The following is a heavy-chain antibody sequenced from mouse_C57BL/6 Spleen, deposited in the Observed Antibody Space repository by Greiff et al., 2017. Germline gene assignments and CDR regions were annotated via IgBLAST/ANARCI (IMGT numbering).Heavy chain of an antibody. CDR2: IYPSDSET. J-gene: IGHJ2*01. Sequence: QVQLKQPGAELVRPGSSVKLSCKASGYTFTSYWMDWVKQRPGQGLEWIGNIYPSDSETHYNQKFKDKATLTVDKSSSTAYMQLSSLTSEDSAVYYCARKAAAQAYFDYWGQGTTLTVSS. V-gene: IGHV1-61*01. CDR3: ARKAAAQAYFDY. CDR1: GYTFTSYW. D-gene: IGHD3-2*02.